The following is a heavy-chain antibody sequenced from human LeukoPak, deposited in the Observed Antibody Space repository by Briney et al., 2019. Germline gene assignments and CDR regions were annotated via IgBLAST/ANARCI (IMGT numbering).Heavy chain of an antibody. CDR2: ISGSGGST. CDR1: GFTFSSYA. Sequence: PGGSLRLSCAASGFTFSSYAMSWVRQAPGKGLEWVSAISGSGGSTYYADSVKGRFTISRDNSKNTLYLQMNSLRAEDTAVYYCAKSGDSSGHYYSWFDPWGQGTLVTVSS. J-gene: IGHJ5*02. V-gene: IGHV3-23*01. CDR3: AKSGDSSGHYYSWFDP. D-gene: IGHD3-22*01.